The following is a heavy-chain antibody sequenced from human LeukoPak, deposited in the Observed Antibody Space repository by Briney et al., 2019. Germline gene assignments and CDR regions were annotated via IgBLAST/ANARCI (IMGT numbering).Heavy chain of an antibody. D-gene: IGHD3-10*01. CDR3: AMTTLLLWFGGGAFDI. V-gene: IGHV4-34*01. CDR2: INHSGST. Sequence: PGGSLRLSCTASGFSFSSYGMSWIRQPPGKELEWIGEINHSGSTNYNPSLKSRVTISVDTTKNQFSLKLTSVTAADTAVYYCAMTTLLLWFGGGAFDIWGQGTMVTASS. J-gene: IGHJ3*02. CDR1: GFSFSSYG.